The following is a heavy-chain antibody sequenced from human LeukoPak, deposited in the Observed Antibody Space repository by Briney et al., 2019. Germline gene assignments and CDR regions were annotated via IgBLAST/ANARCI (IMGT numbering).Heavy chain of an antibody. V-gene: IGHV4-59*04. D-gene: IGHD6-19*01. CDR1: GGSISSYY. CDR2: IYYSGST. CDR3: ARQWGSSGRSDYYGMDV. J-gene: IGHJ6*02. Sequence: SETLSLTCTVSGGSISSYYWSWIRQPPGKGLEWIGYIYYSGSTYYNPSLKSRVTISVDTSKNQFSLKLSSVTAADTAVYYCARQWGSSGRSDYYGMDVWGQGTTVTVSS.